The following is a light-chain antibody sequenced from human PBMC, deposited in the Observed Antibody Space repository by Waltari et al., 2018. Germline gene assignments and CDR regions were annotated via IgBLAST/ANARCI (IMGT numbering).Light chain of an antibody. J-gene: IGKJ1*01. CDR2: TVS. CDR1: QGLVHSDGNTY. V-gene: IGKV2-30*02. CDR3: GQGTHWPRT. Sequence: DVVMTQSPLSLPIPPGQPASISCRSSQGLVHSDGNTYLNWYQQKPGQPPRLLIYTVSTRDSGVPDRFSGSGAGTDFTLKISRVEAEDVGVYYCGQGTHWPRTFGQGTKVEIK.